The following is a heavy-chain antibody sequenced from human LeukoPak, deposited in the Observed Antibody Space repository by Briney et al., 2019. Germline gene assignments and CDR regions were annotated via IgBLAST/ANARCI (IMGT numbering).Heavy chain of an antibody. V-gene: IGHV3-7*04. Sequence: GGSLRLSCAASGFTLSSYSMSWVCQAPGKGLEWVANIKEDGVEKNYVNSVKGRFTVSRDNGKNSLFLEMNSLRAEDTALYCCVRRAWLEYWGQGTPVTVSS. J-gene: IGHJ4*02. CDR1: GFTLSSYS. CDR3: VRRAWLEY. CDR2: IKEDGVEK.